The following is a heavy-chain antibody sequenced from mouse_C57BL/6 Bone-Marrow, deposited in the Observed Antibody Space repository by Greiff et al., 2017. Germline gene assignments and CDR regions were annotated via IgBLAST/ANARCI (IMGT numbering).Heavy chain of an antibody. CDR1: GFNFKDDY. D-gene: IGHD2-4*01. Sequence: VQLKQSGAELVRPGASVKLSCTASGFNFKDDYMHWVKQRPEQGLEWIGWIDPENGDTEYASKFQGKATITADTSSNTAYLQLSSLTSEDTAVYYCTTKIYYDYDWFAYWGQGTLVTVSA. CDR3: TTKIYYDYDWFAY. V-gene: IGHV14-4*01. CDR2: IDPENGDT. J-gene: IGHJ3*01.